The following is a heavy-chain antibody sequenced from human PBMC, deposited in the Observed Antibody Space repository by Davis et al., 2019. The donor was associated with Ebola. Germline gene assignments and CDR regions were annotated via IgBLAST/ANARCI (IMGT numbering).Heavy chain of an antibody. V-gene: IGHV4-31*03. J-gene: IGHJ4*02. CDR1: GGSITRHGFH. Sequence: MPSETLSLTCTVSGGSITRHGFHWGWIRQHPGKGLEWLGYVSDSGRTYYNPSLEGRLTMSIDMSKTQFSLSLRSATAADTAVYYAAMTDDFGDSRSLDSWGLGILVPVSS. CDR3: AMTDDFGDSRSLDS. D-gene: IGHD4-17*01. CDR2: VSDSGRT.